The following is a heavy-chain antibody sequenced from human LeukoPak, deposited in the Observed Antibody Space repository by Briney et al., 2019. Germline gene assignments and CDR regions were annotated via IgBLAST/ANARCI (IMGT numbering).Heavy chain of an antibody. CDR2: INPSGGST. V-gene: IGHV1-46*01. D-gene: IGHD6-19*01. J-gene: IGHJ4*02. Sequence: ASVQVSFKASGYTFTSYYMHWVRPGPGQGVEWMGIINPSGGSTSYSQKFQGRVTITRDTYTNTVYMELSSLRSEDTAVYYCARDLRYSSCSLDYWGQGTLVTVSS. CDR1: GYTFTSYY. CDR3: ARDLRYSSCSLDY.